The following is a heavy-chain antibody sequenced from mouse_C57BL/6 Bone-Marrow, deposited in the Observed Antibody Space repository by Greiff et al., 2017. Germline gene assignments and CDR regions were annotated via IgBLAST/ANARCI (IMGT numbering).Heavy chain of an antibody. Sequence: EVQLVESGGGLVQPKGSLKLSCAASGFSFNTYAMNWVRQAPGKGLEWVARIRSKSNNYATYYADSVKDRFTISRDDSESMLYLQMNNLKTEDTAMYYCVRQDYGSLYYAMDYWGQGTSVTVSS. CDR3: VRQDYGSLYYAMDY. CDR2: IRSKSNNYAT. D-gene: IGHD1-1*01. CDR1: GFSFNTYA. J-gene: IGHJ4*01. V-gene: IGHV10-1*01.